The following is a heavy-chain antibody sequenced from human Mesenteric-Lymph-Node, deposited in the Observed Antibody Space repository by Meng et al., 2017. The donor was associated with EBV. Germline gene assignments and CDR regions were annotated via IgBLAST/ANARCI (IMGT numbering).Heavy chain of an antibody. J-gene: IGHJ4*02. CDR1: GYILIEAT. V-gene: IGHV1-24*01. CDR3: ATGGGGAHDY. Sequence: QTQVVQPGGVMKMPGASVRVFCKVSGYILIEATMHWLRQAPGKGLEWMGGFDLERDGTVYAQKFQGRVTMTEDTSTDTVYMELSSLRSDDTAVYYCATGGGGAHDYWGQGTLVTVSS. D-gene: IGHD3-16*01. CDR2: FDLERDGT.